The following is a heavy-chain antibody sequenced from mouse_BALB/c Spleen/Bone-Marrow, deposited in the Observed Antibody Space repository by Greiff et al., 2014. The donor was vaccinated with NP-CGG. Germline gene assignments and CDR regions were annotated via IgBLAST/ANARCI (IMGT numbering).Heavy chain of an antibody. Sequence: DVMLVESGGGLVQPGGSLKLSCAASGFTFSSYTMSWVRQTPEKRLVWVAYISNGGGSIYYPDTVKGRFTISRDNDKNTLYLQMSSRKSEDTAMYYCASHYYDSSPFAYWGQGTLVTVSA. CDR2: ISNGGGSI. J-gene: IGHJ3*01. CDR1: GFTFSSYT. CDR3: ASHYYDSSPFAY. D-gene: IGHD1-1*01. V-gene: IGHV5-12-2*01.